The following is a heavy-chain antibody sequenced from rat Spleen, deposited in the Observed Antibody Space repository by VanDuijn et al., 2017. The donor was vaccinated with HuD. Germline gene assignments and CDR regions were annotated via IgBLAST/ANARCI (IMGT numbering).Heavy chain of an antibody. Sequence: EVQLVESNGGLVQPGRSLKLSCAASGFTFSTFPMAWVRQAPKKGLEWVASISSGGGSTYYRDSVKGRFTISRDNAKSTLYLQMDSLRSEDTATYYCTTSAGWGFAYWGQGTLVTVSS. D-gene: IGHD1-12*02. CDR3: TTSAGWGFAY. CDR2: ISSGGGST. V-gene: IGHV5-27*01. J-gene: IGHJ3*01. CDR1: GFTFSTFP.